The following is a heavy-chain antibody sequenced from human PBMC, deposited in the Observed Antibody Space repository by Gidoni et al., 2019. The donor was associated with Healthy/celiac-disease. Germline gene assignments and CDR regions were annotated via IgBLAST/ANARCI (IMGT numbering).Heavy chain of an antibody. J-gene: IGHJ5*02. CDR3: TTAFGNFENWFDP. V-gene: IGHV3-15*01. CDR1: GFTLSNAW. CDR2: IKSKTDGGTT. D-gene: IGHD4-4*01. Sequence: EVQLVESGGGLVKLGGSLRLSCAASGFTLSNAWMSWVRQAPGKGLEWVGRIKSKTDGGTTDYAAPVKGRFTISRDDSKNTLYLQMNSLKTEDTAVYYCTTAFGNFENWFDPWGQGTLVTVSS.